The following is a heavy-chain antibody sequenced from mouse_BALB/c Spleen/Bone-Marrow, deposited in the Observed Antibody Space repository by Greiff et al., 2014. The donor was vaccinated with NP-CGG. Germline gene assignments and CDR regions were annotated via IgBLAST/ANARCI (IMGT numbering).Heavy chain of an antibody. V-gene: IGHV5-17*02. CDR2: ISSGSSTI. D-gene: IGHD3-2*02. Sequence: EVNVVESGGGLEQPGGSRKLSCAASGFTFSSFGMHWVRQAPEKGLEWVAYISSGSSTIYYADTLKGRFTISRDNPKNTLFLQMTSLRSEDTAMYYCARSRLRGYYFDYWGQGTTLTVSS. J-gene: IGHJ2*01. CDR1: GFTFSSFG. CDR3: ARSRLRGYYFDY.